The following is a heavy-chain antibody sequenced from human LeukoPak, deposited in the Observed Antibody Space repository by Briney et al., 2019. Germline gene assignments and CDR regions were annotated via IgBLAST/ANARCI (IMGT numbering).Heavy chain of an antibody. D-gene: IGHD2-2*01. Sequence: SETLSLTCTVSGGSISSHYWSWIRQPPGKGLEWIGYIYYSGSTNYNPSLKSRVTISVDTSKNQFSLKLSSVTAADTAVYYCARLGPGDCSSTSCYFDYWGQGTLVTVSS. J-gene: IGHJ4*02. CDR3: ARLGPGDCSSTSCYFDY. CDR1: GGSISSHY. CDR2: IYYSGST. V-gene: IGHV4-59*11.